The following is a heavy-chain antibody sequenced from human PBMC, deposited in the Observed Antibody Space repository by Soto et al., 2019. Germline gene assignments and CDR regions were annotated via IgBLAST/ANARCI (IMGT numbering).Heavy chain of an antibody. CDR2: INSDGSST. J-gene: IGHJ6*02. CDR1: GFTFSSYW. CDR3: ARGPWLVRNYYGMDV. D-gene: IGHD6-19*01. Sequence: EVQLVESGGGLVQPGGSLRLSCAASGFTFSSYWMHWVRQAPGKGLVWVSRINSDGSSTSYADSVKGRFTISRDNAKNTLYLQMNSLRDEDTAVYYCARGPWLVRNYYGMDVWGQGTTVTVSS. V-gene: IGHV3-74*01.